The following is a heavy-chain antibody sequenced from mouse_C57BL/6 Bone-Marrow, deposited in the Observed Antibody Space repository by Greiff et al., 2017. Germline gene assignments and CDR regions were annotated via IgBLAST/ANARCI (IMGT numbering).Heavy chain of an antibody. CDR2: IYPGGGYT. V-gene: IGHV1-63*01. CDR3: AGGDYDGAMDY. CDR1: GYTFTNYW. J-gene: IGHJ4*01. Sequence: VQLQQSGAELVRPGTSVKMSCKASGYTFTNYWIGWAKQRPGHGLEWIGDIYPGGGYTNYNEKFKGKATLTADKSSSTAYMQFSSLTSEDSAIYYCAGGDYDGAMDYWGQGTSVTVSS. D-gene: IGHD2-4*01.